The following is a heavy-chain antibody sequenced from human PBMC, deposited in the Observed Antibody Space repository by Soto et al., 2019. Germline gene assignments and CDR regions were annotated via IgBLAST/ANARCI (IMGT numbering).Heavy chain of an antibody. J-gene: IGHJ4*02. CDR2: TIPLLNVA. D-gene: IGHD5-12*01. Sequence: SVKVSCKASGGTFSTSTFTWVRQAPGQGLEWMGRTIPLLNVADYAQDFQGRLTITADKSTSTTYMELTSLTSKDTAVYYCARDSPIGSTFSGYDAIDSWGQGTLVTSPQ. CDR3: ARDSPIGSTFSGYDAIDS. V-gene: IGHV1-69*04. CDR1: GGTFSTST.